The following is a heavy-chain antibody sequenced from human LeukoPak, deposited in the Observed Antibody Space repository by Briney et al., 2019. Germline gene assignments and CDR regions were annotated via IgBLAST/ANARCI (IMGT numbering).Heavy chain of an antibody. CDR3: ALVGAGGWYFDY. D-gene: IGHD1-26*01. V-gene: IGHV3-23*01. CDR1: GFTFSSYA. Sequence: GSLRLSCAASGFTFSSYAMSWVRQAPGKGLEWVSAISGSGGSTYYADSVKGRLTISRDNSKNTLYLQMNSLGAEDTAVYYCALVGAGGWYFDYWGQGTLVTVSS. CDR2: ISGSGGST. J-gene: IGHJ4*02.